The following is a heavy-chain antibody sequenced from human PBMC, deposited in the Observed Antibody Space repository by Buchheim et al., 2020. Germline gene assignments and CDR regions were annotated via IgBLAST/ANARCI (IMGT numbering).Heavy chain of an antibody. CDR3: ARDPRPLAEAGFYLDY. V-gene: IGHV1-46*01. CDR2: INPSGGSI. D-gene: IGHD6-13*01. CDR1: GYTFTNYY. Sequence: QVQLVQSGAEVKKPGASVKVSCKASGYTFTNYYIHWVRQAPGQGLEWMGIINPSGGSINYAQKFQGRVTMTRDTSAGTVYMELSSLRSEDTAVYYCARDPRPLAEAGFYLDYWGQGTL. J-gene: IGHJ4*02.